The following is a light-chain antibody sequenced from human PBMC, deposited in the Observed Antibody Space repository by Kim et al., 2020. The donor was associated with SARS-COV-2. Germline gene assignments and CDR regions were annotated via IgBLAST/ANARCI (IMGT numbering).Light chain of an antibody. CDR1: SLRSYY. CDR3: NSRDSNDNVV. Sequence: VALGQTVRITCQGDSLRSYYATWYQQKPGQAPIVVIYGKNNRPSGSPARFSGSSSGNTASLTITGAQAGDEADYYCNSRDSNDNVVFGGGTQLTVL. CDR2: GKN. J-gene: IGLJ2*01. V-gene: IGLV3-19*01.